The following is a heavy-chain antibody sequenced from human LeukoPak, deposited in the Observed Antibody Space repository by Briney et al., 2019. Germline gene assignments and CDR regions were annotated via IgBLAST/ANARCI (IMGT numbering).Heavy chain of an antibody. D-gene: IGHD5-18*01. Sequence: SVKVSCKASGGTFSSYAISWVRQAPGQGLEWMGGIIPIFGTANYAQKFQGRVTITTDESTSTAYMELSSLRSEDTAVYYCAKEGLRTTLVTYYYSMDVWGQGTTVTVSS. CDR3: AKEGLRTTLVTYYYSMDV. V-gene: IGHV1-69*05. CDR2: IIPIFGTA. CDR1: GGTFSSYA. J-gene: IGHJ6*02.